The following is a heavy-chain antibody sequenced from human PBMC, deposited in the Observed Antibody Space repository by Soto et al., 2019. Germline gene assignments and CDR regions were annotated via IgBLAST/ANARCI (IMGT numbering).Heavy chain of an antibody. D-gene: IGHD1-26*01. J-gene: IGHJ4*02. Sequence: QITLKESGPTLVKPTQTLTLTCTFSGFSLSTSGVGVGWIRQPPGKALEWLALIYWDDDKRYSPSLKSRLTITXXTXKXXVVLTMTNMDPVDTATYYCAHSPSPRELPGYYFDYWGQGTLVTVSS. CDR1: GFSLSTSGVG. V-gene: IGHV2-5*02. CDR2: IYWDDDK. CDR3: AHSPSPRELPGYYFDY.